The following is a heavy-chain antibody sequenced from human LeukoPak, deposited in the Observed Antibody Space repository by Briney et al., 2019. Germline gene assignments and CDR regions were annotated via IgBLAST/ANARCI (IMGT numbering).Heavy chain of an antibody. Sequence: GESLKIYCKGSGYTFTTYWISWVRQMPGKGLEWMGRIGPSDSYINYSPSLQGHVTISTDKSVSTVYLQWSSLQASDTAMYYCARHLFSSSPSDYWGQGTLVTVSS. D-gene: IGHD6-13*01. CDR1: GYTFTTYW. CDR2: IGPSDSYI. J-gene: IGHJ4*02. CDR3: ARHLFSSSPSDY. V-gene: IGHV5-10-1*01.